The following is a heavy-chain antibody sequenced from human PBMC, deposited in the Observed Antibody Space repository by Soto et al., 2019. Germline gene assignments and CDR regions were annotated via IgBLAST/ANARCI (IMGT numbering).Heavy chain of an antibody. D-gene: IGHD6-13*01. CDR2: ISTAVGAT. Sequence: EVQLLESGGGLVQPGGSLRLSCAVSGFTFSNHAMSWVRQAPGKGLEWVSAISTAVGATYYADSVKGRFTISRDDSNNTLFLQMNSLSAEDTAVYYCAKDRTAAARNFDYWGQGTLVTVSS. CDR3: AKDRTAAARNFDY. CDR1: GFTFSNHA. V-gene: IGHV3-23*01. J-gene: IGHJ4*02.